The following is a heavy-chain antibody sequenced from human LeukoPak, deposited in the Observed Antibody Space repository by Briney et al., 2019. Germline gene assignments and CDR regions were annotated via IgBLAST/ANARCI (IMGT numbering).Heavy chain of an antibody. CDR1: GFTFSDYY. CDR2: ISSSSSYT. J-gene: IGHJ5*02. V-gene: IGHV3-11*05. CDR3: AKDNTRFDP. Sequence: GGSLRLSCAASGFTFSDYYMSWIRQAPGKGLEWVSYISSSSSYTNYADSVKGRFTISRDNAKNSLYLQMISLRAEDTAVYYCAKDNTRFDPWGQGTLVTVSS.